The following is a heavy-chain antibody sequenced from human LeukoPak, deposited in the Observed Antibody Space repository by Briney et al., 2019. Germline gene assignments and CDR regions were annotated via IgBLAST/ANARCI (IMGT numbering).Heavy chain of an antibody. D-gene: IGHD6-13*01. CDR2: IYTSGST. CDR1: GGSISSGSYY. V-gene: IGHV4-61*02. Sequence: PSETLSLTCTVSGGSISSGSYYWSWIRQPAGKGLEWIGRIYTSGSTNYNPSLKSRVTISVDTSKNQFSLKLSSVTAADTAVYYCAGHAQQLVPEIYYCYYMDVWGKGTTVTVSS. J-gene: IGHJ6*03. CDR3: AGHAQQLVPEIYYCYYMDV.